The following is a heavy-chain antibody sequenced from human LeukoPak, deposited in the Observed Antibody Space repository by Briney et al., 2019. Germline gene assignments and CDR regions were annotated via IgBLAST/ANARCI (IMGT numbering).Heavy chain of an antibody. V-gene: IGHV3-21*01. CDR2: ISSSTLI. Sequence: PGGSLRLSCAAFGFTFNSYSMNWVRQAPGKGLEWVSSISSSTLIYYADSMKGRFTISRDNAKNSLYLHMNSLRAEDTAVYYCASGYYYDSSGFQSHAFDIWGQGTMVTVSS. CDR1: GFTFNSYS. J-gene: IGHJ3*02. CDR3: ASGYYYDSSGFQSHAFDI. D-gene: IGHD3-22*01.